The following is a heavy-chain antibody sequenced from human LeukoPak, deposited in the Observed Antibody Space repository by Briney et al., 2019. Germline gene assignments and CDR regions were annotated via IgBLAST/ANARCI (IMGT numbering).Heavy chain of an antibody. V-gene: IGHV1-2*02. Sequence: ASVKVSCKASGYTFTGYYIHWVRQAPGQGLEWMGWINPNSGGTNYAQKIQGRVTMTRDTSISTVYMELSRLRSDDTAVYYCAREGRGWAFDIWGQGTMVTVSS. CDR1: GYTFTGYY. CDR2: INPNSGGT. J-gene: IGHJ3*02. D-gene: IGHD2-15*01. CDR3: AREGRGWAFDI.